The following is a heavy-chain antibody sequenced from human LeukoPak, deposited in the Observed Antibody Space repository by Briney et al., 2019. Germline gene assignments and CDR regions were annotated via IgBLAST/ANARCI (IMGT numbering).Heavy chain of an antibody. J-gene: IGHJ4*02. D-gene: IGHD3-10*01. CDR1: GFTFNNYA. CDR2: ISSDESNK. V-gene: IGHV3-30*03. CDR3: ATDYSYGSGSYYNRFDN. Sequence: GGSLRLSCAASGFTFNNYAMHWVRQAPGEGLEWVALISSDESNKYSADSVKGRFTISRGNSMNTLYLQMNSLRADDTAVYYCATDYSYGSGSYYNRFDNWGQGTLVTVSS.